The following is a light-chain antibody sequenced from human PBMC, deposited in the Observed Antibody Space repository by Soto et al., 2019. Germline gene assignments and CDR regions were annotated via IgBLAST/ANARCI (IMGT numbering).Light chain of an antibody. CDR3: QQYNNWPRT. CDR2: DAS. CDR1: QTIDNT. J-gene: IGKJ1*01. V-gene: IGKV3-15*01. Sequence: EIVMTQSPATLSLSPGERATLSCRASQTIDNTLAWYQRKPGQAPRLLIYDASTRATGVPARFSGSGSGTEFTLTISSLKSEDYAVYYCQQYNNWPRTFGQGTKVDI.